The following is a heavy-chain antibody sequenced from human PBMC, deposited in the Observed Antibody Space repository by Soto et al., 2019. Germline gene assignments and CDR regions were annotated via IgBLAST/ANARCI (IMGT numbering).Heavy chain of an antibody. CDR3: ARDPNYDILTGYYTHFDY. CDR2: ISSSSSYI. CDR1: GFTFSSYS. V-gene: IGHV3-21*01. D-gene: IGHD3-9*01. J-gene: IGHJ4*02. Sequence: EVQLVESGGGLVKPGGSLRLSCAASGFTFSSYSMNWVRQAPGKGLEWVSSISSSSSYIYYADSVKGRFTISRDNAKNSRYLQMTSLRAEDTAVYYCARDPNYDILTGYYTHFDYWGQGTLVTVSS.